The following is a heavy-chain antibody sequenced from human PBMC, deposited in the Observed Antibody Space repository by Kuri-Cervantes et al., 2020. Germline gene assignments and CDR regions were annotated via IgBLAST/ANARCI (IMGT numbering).Heavy chain of an antibody. Sequence: SVKVSCKASGGTFSSYAISWVRQAPGQGLEWMGGIIPIFGTANYAQMFQGRVTITADESTSTAYMELSSLRSEDTAVYYCARGSYDSSGYYFNYNYYGMDVWGQGTTVTVSS. V-gene: IGHV1-69*13. CDR3: ARGSYDSSGYYFNYNYYGMDV. D-gene: IGHD3-22*01. J-gene: IGHJ6*02. CDR2: IIPIFGTA. CDR1: GGTFSSYA.